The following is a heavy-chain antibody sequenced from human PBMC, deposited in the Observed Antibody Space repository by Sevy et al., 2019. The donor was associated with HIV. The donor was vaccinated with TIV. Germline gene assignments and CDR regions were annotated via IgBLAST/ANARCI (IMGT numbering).Heavy chain of an antibody. CDR3: ARDRYYDFWSGYFDY. D-gene: IGHD3-3*01. CDR2: ISAYNGNT. CDR1: GYTFTSYG. J-gene: IGHJ4*02. Sequence: ASVKVSCKASGYTFTSYGISCVRQAPGQGLEWMGWISAYNGNTNYAQKLQGRVTMTTDTSTSTAYMELRSLRSDDTAVYYCARDRYYDFWSGYFDYWGQGTLVTVSS. V-gene: IGHV1-18*01.